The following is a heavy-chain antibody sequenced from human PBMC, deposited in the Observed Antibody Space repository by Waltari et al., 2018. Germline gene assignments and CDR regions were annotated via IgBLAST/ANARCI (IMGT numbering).Heavy chain of an antibody. CDR3: AKGGLSSSWPKNWFDP. D-gene: IGHD6-19*01. CDR2: MRGSAGNT. Sequence: EVQVLESGGGLVQPGGSLRLSCAASGFSFSSYAVSWVRQAPGKGLEWVSAMRGSAGNTYYSDSVKGRFTLSRDNSNNTVYLQMNSLRADDTAVYYCAKGGLSSSWPKNWFDPWGQGTLVTVSS. CDR1: GFSFSSYA. J-gene: IGHJ5*02. V-gene: IGHV3-23*01.